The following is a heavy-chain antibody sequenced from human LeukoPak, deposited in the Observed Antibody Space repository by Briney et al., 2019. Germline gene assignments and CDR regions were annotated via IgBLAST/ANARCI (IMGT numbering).Heavy chain of an antibody. Sequence: ASVKVSCKASGYTFTSYGISWVRQAPGQGLEWMGWISAYNGSTNYAQKLQGRVTMTTDTSTSTAYMELRSLRSDDTAVYYCATGTRGYSGYDYFYWGQGTLVTVSS. CDR3: ATGTRGYSGYDYFY. CDR1: GYTFTSYG. D-gene: IGHD5-12*01. V-gene: IGHV1-18*01. CDR2: ISAYNGST. J-gene: IGHJ4*02.